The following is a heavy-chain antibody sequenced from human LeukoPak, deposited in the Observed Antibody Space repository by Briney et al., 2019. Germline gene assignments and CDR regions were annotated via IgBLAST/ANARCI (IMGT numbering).Heavy chain of an antibody. Sequence: GGSLRLSCAASGFTFSSYSMNWVRQAPGRGLEWVSYISSSIRTIYYADSVRGRFTISRDNDKNSLYLQMNSLRAADTAVYYCAETSGWLYICCDLWGQGTLVSVSS. V-gene: IGHV3-48*01. CDR2: ISSSIRTI. CDR3: AETSGWLYICCDL. J-gene: IGHJ5*02. CDR1: GFTFSSYS. D-gene: IGHD6-19*01.